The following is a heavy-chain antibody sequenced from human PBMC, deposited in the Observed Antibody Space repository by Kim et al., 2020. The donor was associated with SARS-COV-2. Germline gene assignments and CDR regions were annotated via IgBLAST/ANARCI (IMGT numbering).Heavy chain of an antibody. V-gene: IGHV5-51*01. CDR3: ARHGRGAARPYYYYGMDV. CDR1: GYSFTSYW. D-gene: IGHD6-6*01. Sequence: GESLKISCKGSGYSFTSYWIGWVRQMPGKGLEWMGIIYPGDSDTRYSPSFQGQVTISADKSISTAYLQWSSLKASDTAMYYCARHGRGAARPYYYYGMDVWGQGTTVTVSS. J-gene: IGHJ6*02. CDR2: IYPGDSDT.